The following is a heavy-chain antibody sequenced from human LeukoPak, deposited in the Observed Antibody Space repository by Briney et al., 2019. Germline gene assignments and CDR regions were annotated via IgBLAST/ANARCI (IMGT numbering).Heavy chain of an antibody. CDR1: GGSISSGAYY. D-gene: IGHD1-26*01. J-gene: IGHJ3*02. CDR2: IYYSGST. CDR3: ARDRWELGNI. Sequence: PSETLSLTCTVSGGSISSGAYYWSRIRQPPGRGLEWIGYIYYSGSTYYNPSLKSRVTISVDTSKNQFSLKLNSVTAADTAVYYCARDRWELGNIWGQGTMVTVSS. V-gene: IGHV4-30-4*08.